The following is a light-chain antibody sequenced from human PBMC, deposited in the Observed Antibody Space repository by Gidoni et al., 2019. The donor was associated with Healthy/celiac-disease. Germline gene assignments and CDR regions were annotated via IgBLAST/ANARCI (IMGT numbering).Light chain of an antibody. V-gene: IGKV1-39*01. J-gene: IGKJ5*01. CDR1: QSISSD. Sequence: DIQMPQSPSTLSSYVGDRVTITCRASQSISSDLHWYQQKPGKAPTLLIYSASSLQSGVPSRFSGSGSSTDFTLPISSLQPQDFATYYCQQSYSTLSITFGQGTRLEIK. CDR3: QQSYSTLSIT. CDR2: SAS.